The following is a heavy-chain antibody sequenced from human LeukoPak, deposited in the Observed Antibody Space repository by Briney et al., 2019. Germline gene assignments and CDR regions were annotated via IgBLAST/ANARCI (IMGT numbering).Heavy chain of an antibody. CDR1: GGSISSSSYY. D-gene: IGHD7-27*01. Sequence: SETLSLTCTVSGGSISSSSYYWGWIRQPPGKWLEWIGSIYYSGSTYYNPSLKSRVTISVDTSKNQFSLKLSSVTAADTAVYYCARVPSFGKTKQNWGVIDYWGQGTLVTVSS. V-gene: IGHV4-39*01. J-gene: IGHJ4*02. CDR3: ARVPSFGKTKQNWGVIDY. CDR2: IYYSGST.